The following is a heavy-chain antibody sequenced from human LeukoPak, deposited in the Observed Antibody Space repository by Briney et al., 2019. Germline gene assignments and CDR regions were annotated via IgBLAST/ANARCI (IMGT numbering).Heavy chain of an antibody. CDR3: ARVGGYYFDY. D-gene: IGHD3-22*01. Sequence: GASVKVSCKASRGTFSSYAISWVRQAPGQGLEWMGGIIPIFGTANYAQKFQGRVTITADESTSTAYMELSSLRSEDTAVYYCARVGGYYFDYWGQGTLVTVSS. J-gene: IGHJ4*02. CDR2: IIPIFGTA. V-gene: IGHV1-69*13. CDR1: RGTFSSYA.